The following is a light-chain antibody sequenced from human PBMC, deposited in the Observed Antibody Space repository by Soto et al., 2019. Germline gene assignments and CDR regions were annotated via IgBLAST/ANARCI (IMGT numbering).Light chain of an antibody. Sequence: DIQMTQSPSSLSTSVGDRVTITCRASQNISNYLNWYQQKPGKAPNLLIYAASSLQSGVPSRFSGSGSGTDFTLTISSLQPEDFGTFYCQQSYTTPLTFXGGTKGDIK. CDR2: AAS. CDR3: QQSYTTPLT. V-gene: IGKV1-39*01. J-gene: IGKJ4*01. CDR1: QNISNY.